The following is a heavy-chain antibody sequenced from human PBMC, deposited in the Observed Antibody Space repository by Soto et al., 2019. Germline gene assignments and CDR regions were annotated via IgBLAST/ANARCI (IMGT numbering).Heavy chain of an antibody. V-gene: IGHV3-48*02. CDR3: ARGYCNVGSCYPGIY. D-gene: IGHD2-15*01. J-gene: IGHJ4*02. CDR1: GFTFNSYS. Sequence: EVHLVESGGGSVQPGGSLRLSCAASGFTFNSYSMHWVRQAPGKGLEWVSYITGSSSAIYYADSVKGRFTISRDNAKNSLSLQMNSLSDEDTAVYYCARGYCNVGSCYPGIYWGQGTLVSVSS. CDR2: ITGSSSAI.